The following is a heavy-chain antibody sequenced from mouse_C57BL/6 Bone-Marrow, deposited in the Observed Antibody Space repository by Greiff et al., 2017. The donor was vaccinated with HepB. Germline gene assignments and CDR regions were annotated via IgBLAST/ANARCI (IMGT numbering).Heavy chain of an antibody. V-gene: IGHV1-81*01. D-gene: IGHD2-3*01. J-gene: IGHJ3*01. Sequence: VQLQQSGAELARPGASVKLSCKASGYTFTSYGISWVKQRTGQGLEWIGEIYPRSGNTYYNEKFKGKATLTADKSSSTAYMELRSLTSEDSAVYFCARQDGFTGWFAYWGQGTLVTVSA. CDR3: ARQDGFTGWFAY. CDR1: GYTFTSYG. CDR2: IYPRSGNT.